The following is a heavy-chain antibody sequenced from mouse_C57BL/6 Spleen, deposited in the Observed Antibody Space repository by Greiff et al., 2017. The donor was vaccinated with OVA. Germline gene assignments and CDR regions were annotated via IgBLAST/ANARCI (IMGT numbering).Heavy chain of an antibody. CDR3: ARSANWVDY. Sequence: QVQLQQPGAELVMPGASVKLSCKASGYTFKSYWMHWVKQRPGQGLEWIGEIDPSDSYTNYNQKFKGKSTLTVDKSSSTAYMQLSSLTSEDSAVYYCARSANWVDYWGQGTTLTVSS. V-gene: IGHV1-69*01. CDR2: IDPSDSYT. D-gene: IGHD4-1*01. CDR1: GYTFKSYW. J-gene: IGHJ2*01.